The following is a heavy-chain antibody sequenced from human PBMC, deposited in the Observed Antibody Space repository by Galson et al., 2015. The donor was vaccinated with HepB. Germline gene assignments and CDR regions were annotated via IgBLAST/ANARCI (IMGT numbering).Heavy chain of an antibody. CDR2: IKIKTDGGTT. CDR1: GFTFSNAW. J-gene: IGHJ4*02. Sequence: SLRLSCADSGFTFSNAWMNWVRQAPGTGLEWVGRIKIKTDGGTTDYAAPVKGRFTISRDDSKNTLYLQMNSMKTEDTAVYYCTTSEVDYWGQRTLVTVSS. CDR3: TTSEVDY. V-gene: IGHV3-15*07.